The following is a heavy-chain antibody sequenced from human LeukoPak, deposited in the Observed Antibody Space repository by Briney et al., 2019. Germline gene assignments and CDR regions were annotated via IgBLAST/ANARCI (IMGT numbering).Heavy chain of an antibody. CDR1: GFTFSSYA. CDR3: AKSHQPYDYYGMDV. V-gene: IGHV3-23*01. J-gene: IGHJ6*02. Sequence: GGSLILSCAASGFTFSSYAMIWVRQAPGKGLEWVSAISGSGGSTYYADSVKGRFTISRDNSKNTLYLQMNSLRAEDTAVYYCAKSHQPYDYYGMDVWGQGTTVTVSS. D-gene: IGHD2-2*01. CDR2: ISGSGGST.